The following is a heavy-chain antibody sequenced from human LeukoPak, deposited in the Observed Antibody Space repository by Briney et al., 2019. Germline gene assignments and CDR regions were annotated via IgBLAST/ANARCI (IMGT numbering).Heavy chain of an antibody. Sequence: SETLSLTCTVSGGSISSYYWSWIRQPPGKGLEWIGYIYYSGSTNYNPSLKSRVTISVDTSKNQFSLKLTSVTAADTAVYYCARPGVGSGRYGAFDIWGQGTMVTVSS. J-gene: IGHJ3*02. CDR2: IYYSGST. V-gene: IGHV4-59*08. CDR1: GGSISSYY. CDR3: ARPGVGSGRYGAFDI. D-gene: IGHD5-18*01.